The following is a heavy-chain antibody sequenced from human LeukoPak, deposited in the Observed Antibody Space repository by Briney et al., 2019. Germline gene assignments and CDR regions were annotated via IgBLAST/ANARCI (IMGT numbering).Heavy chain of an antibody. J-gene: IGHJ6*02. V-gene: IGHV4-59*01. CDR3: ARDSGVYYGMDV. Sequence: SETLSLTCTVSGGSIRSNYWNWIRQPPGKGLEWIGYIYYSGSTNYNPSLKSRVTISVDTSKNQFSLKLSSVTAADTAVYYCARDSGVYYGMDVWGQGTTVTVSS. CDR2: IYYSGST. CDR1: GGSIRSNY.